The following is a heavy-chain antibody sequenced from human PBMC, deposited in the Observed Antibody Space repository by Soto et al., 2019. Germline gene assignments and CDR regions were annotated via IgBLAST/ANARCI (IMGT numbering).Heavy chain of an antibody. CDR3: ASSAGSWYRSSYLDY. CDR1: GGTFSSYA. V-gene: IGHV1-69*13. Sequence: SVKVSCKASGGTFSSYAISWVRQAPGQGLEWMGGIIPIFGTANYAQKFQGRVTITADESTSTAYMELSSLRSEDTAVYYCASSAGSWYRSSYLDYWGQGTLVPVSS. J-gene: IGHJ4*02. D-gene: IGHD6-13*01. CDR2: IIPIFGTA.